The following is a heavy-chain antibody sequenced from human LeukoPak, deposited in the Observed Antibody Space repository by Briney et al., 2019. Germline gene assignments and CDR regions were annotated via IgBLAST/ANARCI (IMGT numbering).Heavy chain of an antibody. Sequence: SEPLSLTCTVSGGSISSGSYYWGWIRQPPGKGLEWIGSVYYSGSLIGSTYYNPSLKSRVTVSVDTSKNQGSLNLKSVTAADTAVYYCARSHHNYGVDVWGQGTTVTVSS. V-gene: IGHV4-39*01. D-gene: IGHD1-14*01. J-gene: IGHJ6*02. CDR3: ARSHHNYGVDV. CDR1: GGSISSGSYY. CDR2: VYYSGSLIGST.